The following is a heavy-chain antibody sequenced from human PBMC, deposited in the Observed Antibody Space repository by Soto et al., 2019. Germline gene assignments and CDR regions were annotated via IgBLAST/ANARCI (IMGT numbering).Heavy chain of an antibody. CDR2: ISSSSSTI. Sequence: PGGSLRLSCAASGFTFSSYSMNWVRQAPGKGLEWVSYISSSSSTIYYADSVKGRFTISRDNAKNSLYLQMNSLRDEDTAVYYCARQGGWYDPYYYYGMDVWGQGTTVTVSS. V-gene: IGHV3-48*02. J-gene: IGHJ6*02. D-gene: IGHD6-19*01. CDR3: ARQGGWYDPYYYYGMDV. CDR1: GFTFSSYS.